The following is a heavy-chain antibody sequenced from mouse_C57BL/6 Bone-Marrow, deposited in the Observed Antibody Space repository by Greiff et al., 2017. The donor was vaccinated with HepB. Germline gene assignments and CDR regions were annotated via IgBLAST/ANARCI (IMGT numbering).Heavy chain of an antibody. J-gene: IGHJ4*01. D-gene: IGHD1-1*01. CDR2: IYPRDGST. CDR1: GYTFTSYD. Sequence: QVQLQQSGPELVKPGASVKLSCKASGYTFTSYDINWVKQRPEQGLEWIGWIYPRDGSTKYNEKFKGKATLTVDTSSSTAYMELHSLTSEDSAVYFCARRAVPAPYYAMDYWGQGTSVTVSS. CDR3: ARRAVPAPYYAMDY. V-gene: IGHV1-85*01.